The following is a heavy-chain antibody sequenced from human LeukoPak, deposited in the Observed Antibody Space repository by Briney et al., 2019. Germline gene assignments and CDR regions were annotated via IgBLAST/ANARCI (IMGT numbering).Heavy chain of an antibody. D-gene: IGHD6-25*01. V-gene: IGHV6-1*01. CDR3: ARQALAASRRGWFDP. Sequence: SQTLSLTCAISGDSVSSNSAAWTWITQSPARGREWLGTTYYRSKLYNDDAGSVKSRIAINPDTSNTRFSLQLNSMTPEDTAVYYCARQALAASRRGWFDPWGQGTLVTVSS. CDR2: TYYRSKLYN. J-gene: IGHJ5*02. CDR1: GDSVSSNSAA.